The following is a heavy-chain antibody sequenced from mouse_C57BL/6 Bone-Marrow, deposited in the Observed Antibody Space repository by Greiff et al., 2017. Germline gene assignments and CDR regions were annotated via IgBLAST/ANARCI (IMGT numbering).Heavy chain of an antibody. D-gene: IGHD6-1*01. CDR3: ARDSPRDAY. Sequence: EVKLVESGPGLVKPAQSLTLSCSATGYSFTSGYYWYWIRTLPGNKLEWMCFRSDDGSNNYKPSLKNRITITRDTSKNQFFLQLNSLTTEDAATYYGARDSPRDAYGGRGTLVTVSA. CDR2: RSDDGSN. J-gene: IGHJ3*01. CDR1: GYSFTSGYY. V-gene: IGHV3-6*01.